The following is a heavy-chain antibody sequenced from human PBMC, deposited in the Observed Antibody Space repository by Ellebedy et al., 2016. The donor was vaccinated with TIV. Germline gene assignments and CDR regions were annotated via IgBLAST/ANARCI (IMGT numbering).Heavy chain of an antibody. CDR2: IYHSGTT. J-gene: IGHJ4*02. D-gene: IGHD3-10*01. CDR1: GDSINTKSW. V-gene: IGHV4-4*02. CDR3: SSEPPYFYGASGIYLQDF. Sequence: MPSETRSLTCAVPGDSINTKSWWSWVRQPPGKGLGWIGEIYHSGTTNYNPSLRSRVTISFDKSKNQFSLKLSSVTAAETAVYYWSSEPPYFYGASGIYLQDFWGQGTLVTVSS.